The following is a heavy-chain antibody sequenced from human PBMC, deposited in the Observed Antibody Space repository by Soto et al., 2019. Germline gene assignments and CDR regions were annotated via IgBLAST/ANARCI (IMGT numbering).Heavy chain of an antibody. D-gene: IGHD5-12*01. CDR1: GGTFSSYT. Sequence: SVKVSCKASGGTFSSYTISWVRQAPGQGLEWMGRIIPILGIANYAQKFQGRVTITADKSTSTAYMELSSLRSEDTAVYYCARELPLVATQGTYYYYYYMDVWGKGTTVTVSS. CDR2: IIPILGIA. J-gene: IGHJ6*03. CDR3: ARELPLVATQGTYYYYYYMDV. V-gene: IGHV1-69*04.